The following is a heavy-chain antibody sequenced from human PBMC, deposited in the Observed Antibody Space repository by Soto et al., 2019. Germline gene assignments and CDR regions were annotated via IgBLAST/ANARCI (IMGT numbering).Heavy chain of an antibody. Sequence: EVQLVESGGGLAKPGGSLRLSCAAPGFTFSRYGMNWVRQAPGKGLELVSSISGLSSFIYYADSVKGRFTVSRDNAKNSLFVQMNSLTAEDTAVYYCARDPQQRLADSYYYGMDVWGQGTTVIVSS. CDR2: ISGLSSFI. CDR3: ARDPQQRLADSYYYGMDV. D-gene: IGHD6-25*01. V-gene: IGHV3-21*02. CDR1: GFTFSRYG. J-gene: IGHJ6*02.